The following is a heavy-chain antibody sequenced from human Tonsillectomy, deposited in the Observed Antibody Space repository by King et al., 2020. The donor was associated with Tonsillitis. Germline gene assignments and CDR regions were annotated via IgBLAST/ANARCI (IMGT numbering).Heavy chain of an antibody. CDR3: ARARGPYYFDY. CDR1: GGSISSYY. Sequence: QLQESGPGLVKPSETLSLTCTVSGGSISSYYWSWIRQPPGKGLEWIGYIYYTGSTNYNPPLKSRVTVSVDTSKNQFSLKLSSVTAADTAVYYCARARGPYYFDYWGQGTLVTVSS. V-gene: IGHV4-59*01. CDR2: IYYTGST. J-gene: IGHJ4*02.